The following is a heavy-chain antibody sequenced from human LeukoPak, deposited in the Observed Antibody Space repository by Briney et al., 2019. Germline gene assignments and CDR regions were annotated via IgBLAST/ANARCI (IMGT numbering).Heavy chain of an antibody. CDR2: INPSGGST. CDR1: GYTFTSYY. J-gene: IGHJ5*02. CDR3: ASLVVVPAATSSGGFDP. Sequence: ASVKVSCKASGYTFTSYYMHWVRQAPGQGLEWMGIINPSGGSTSYAQKFQGRVTMTRDTSTSTVYMELSSLRSEDTAVYYCASLVVVPAATSSGGFDPWGQGTLVTVSS. D-gene: IGHD2-2*01. V-gene: IGHV1-46*01.